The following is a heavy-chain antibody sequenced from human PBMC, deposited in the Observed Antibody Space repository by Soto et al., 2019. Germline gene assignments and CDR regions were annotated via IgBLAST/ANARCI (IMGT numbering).Heavy chain of an antibody. D-gene: IGHD5-18*01. CDR2: IYWDDDK. Sequence: QITLKESGPTLVKPTQTLTLTCTFSGFSLSTSGVGVGWIRQPPGKALEWLALIYWDDDKRYSPSLKSRLTITHDTSNNQVVLTMPNMDPVDTATYYCAHSTDTAMALDYWGQGTLVLVSS. CDR3: AHSTDTAMALDY. J-gene: IGHJ4*02. V-gene: IGHV2-5*02. CDR1: GFSLSTSGVG.